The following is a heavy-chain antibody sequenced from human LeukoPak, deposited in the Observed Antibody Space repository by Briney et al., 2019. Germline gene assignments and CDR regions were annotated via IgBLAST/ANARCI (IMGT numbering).Heavy chain of an antibody. V-gene: IGHV4-31*03. Sequence: SQTLSLTCTVSGGSISSGGYYWSWIRQHPGKGLEWIGYIYYSGSTYYNPSLKSRVTISVDTSKNQFSLKLSSVTAADTAVYYCARGDYYDSSGPDHRHDAFDIWGQGKMVTVSS. CDR2: IYYSGST. CDR1: GGSISSGGYY. D-gene: IGHD3-22*01. CDR3: ARGDYYDSSGPDHRHDAFDI. J-gene: IGHJ3*02.